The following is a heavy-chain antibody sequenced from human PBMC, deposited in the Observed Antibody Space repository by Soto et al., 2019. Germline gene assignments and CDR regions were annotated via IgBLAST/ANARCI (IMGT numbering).Heavy chain of an antibody. CDR3: TTDGGIMVRPLFDF. J-gene: IGHJ4*02. D-gene: IGHD3-10*01. Sequence: GSLRLSCGAAGFILKKGWMSWVRQAPGKGLEWVARVKSSVDGGTTDYAAPVQGRFSITRDDSRETLYLQMNSLKTEDTAVYYCTTDGGIMVRPLFDFWGQGTLVTVSS. V-gene: IGHV3-15*01. CDR2: VKSSVDGGTT. CDR1: GFILKKGW.